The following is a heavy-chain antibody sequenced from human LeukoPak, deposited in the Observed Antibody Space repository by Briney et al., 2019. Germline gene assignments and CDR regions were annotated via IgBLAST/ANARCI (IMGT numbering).Heavy chain of an antibody. J-gene: IGHJ5*02. CDR1: GFTFSSYA. V-gene: IGHV3-64D*09. CDR3: ARRIVAAAIRFDP. Sequence: GGSLRLSCSASGFTFSSYAMHWVRQAPGKGLEYVSAISSNGGSTYYADSVKGRFTISRDNSKNTLYLQMSSLRAEDTAVYYCARRIVAAAIRFDPWGQGTLVTVSS. CDR2: ISSNGGST. D-gene: IGHD6-25*01.